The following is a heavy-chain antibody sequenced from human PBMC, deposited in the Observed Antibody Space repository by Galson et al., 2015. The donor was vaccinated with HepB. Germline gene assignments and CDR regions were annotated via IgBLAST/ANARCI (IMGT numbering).Heavy chain of an antibody. D-gene: IGHD4-17*01. Sequence: SVKVSCKASGYTFTGYYMHWVRQAPGQGLEWMGRINPNSGGTNYAQKFQGRVTMTRDTAITTADMELSRLRSDDTAVYYCARGSWDGAYLDYWGQGTLVTVSS. J-gene: IGHJ4*02. CDR3: ARGSWDGAYLDY. V-gene: IGHV1-2*06. CDR1: GYTFTGYY. CDR2: INPNSGGT.